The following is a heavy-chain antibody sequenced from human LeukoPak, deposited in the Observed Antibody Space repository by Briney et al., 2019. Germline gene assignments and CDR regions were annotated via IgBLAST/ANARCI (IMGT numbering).Heavy chain of an antibody. CDR3: AKDQGIAVAASGY. CDR1: GFTFSSYA. CDR2: ISGSGGSA. V-gene: IGHV3-23*01. D-gene: IGHD6-19*01. J-gene: IGHJ4*02. Sequence: GGSLRLSCAASGFTFSSYAMSWVRQAPGKGLEWVSAISGSGGSAYYADSVKGRFTISRDNSKNTLYLQMNSLRAEDTAVYYCAKDQGIAVAASGYWGQGTLVTVSS.